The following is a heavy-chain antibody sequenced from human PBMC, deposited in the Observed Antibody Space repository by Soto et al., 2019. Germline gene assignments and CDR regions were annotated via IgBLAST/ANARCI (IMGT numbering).Heavy chain of an antibody. D-gene: IGHD2-15*01. CDR3: AKDAACSGGSCYFFGAFDI. CDR2: ISGSGGST. V-gene: IGHV3-23*01. J-gene: IGHJ3*02. Sequence: GGSLRLSCAASGFTFSSYAMSWVRQAPGKGLEWVSAISGSGGSTYYADSVKGRFTISRDNSKNTLYLQMNSLRAEDTAVYYCAKDAACSGGSCYFFGAFDIWGQGTMVTVSS. CDR1: GFTFSSYA.